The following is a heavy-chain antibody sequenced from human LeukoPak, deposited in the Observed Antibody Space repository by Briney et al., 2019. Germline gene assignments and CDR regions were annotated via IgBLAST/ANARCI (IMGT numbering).Heavy chain of an antibody. Sequence: GGSLRLSCAASGFTFSSYAMSWVRQAPGKRPEWVSAISGSGGSTSYADSVKGRSTISRDNSKNTLYLQMNSLRAEDTAVYDCANLPWGIAVAGTLIDYWGQGTLVTVSS. CDR2: ISGSGGST. D-gene: IGHD6-19*01. CDR1: GFTFSSYA. J-gene: IGHJ4*02. CDR3: ANLPWGIAVAGTLIDY. V-gene: IGHV3-23*01.